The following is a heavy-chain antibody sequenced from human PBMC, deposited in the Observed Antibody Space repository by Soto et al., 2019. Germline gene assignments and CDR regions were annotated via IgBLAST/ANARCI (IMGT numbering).Heavy chain of an antibody. V-gene: IGHV3-23*01. CDR2: ISGSGGST. J-gene: IGHJ4*02. CDR3: AGGGGYDY. CDR1: GFTFSSYA. D-gene: IGHD3-16*01. Sequence: EVQLLESGGGLVQPGGSLRLSCAASGFTFSSYAMSWVRQAPGKGLEWVSAISGSGGSTYYADSVKGRFTISRDNXXXTXXLQMNSLRAEDTAVYYCAGGGGYDYWGQGTLVTVSS.